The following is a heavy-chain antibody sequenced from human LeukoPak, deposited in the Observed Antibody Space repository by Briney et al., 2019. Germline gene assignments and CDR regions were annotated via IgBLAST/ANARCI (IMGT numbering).Heavy chain of an antibody. CDR3: AKRGVVIRVILVGFHKEAYYFDS. D-gene: IGHD3-22*01. CDR2: ISDSSGSI. V-gene: IGHV3-23*01. J-gene: IGHJ4*02. CDR1: GFTLNDYG. Sequence: PGGSLRLSCSVSGFTLNDYGMHWIRQGPGKGLEWVAGISDSSGSINYADSVKGRFTISRDNPKNTLYLQMNSLRAEDTAVYFCAKRGVVIRVILVGFHKEAYYFDSWGQGALVTVSS.